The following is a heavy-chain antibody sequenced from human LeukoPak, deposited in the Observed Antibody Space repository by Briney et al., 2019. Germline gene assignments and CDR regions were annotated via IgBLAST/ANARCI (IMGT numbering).Heavy chain of an antibody. CDR2: IYYSGST. V-gene: IGHV4-59*01. D-gene: IGHD6-6*01. CDR1: GGSISSYY. J-gene: IGHJ3*02. Sequence: SETLSLTCTVSGGSISSYYWSWIRQPPGKGLEWIGYIYYSGSTNYNPSLKSRVTISVDTSKNQFSLKLSSVTAADTAVYYCARDKEYSSSAEAFDIWGQGTMVTVSS. CDR3: ARDKEYSSSAEAFDI.